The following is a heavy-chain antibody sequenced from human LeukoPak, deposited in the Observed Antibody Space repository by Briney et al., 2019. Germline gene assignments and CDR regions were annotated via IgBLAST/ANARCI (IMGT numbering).Heavy chain of an antibody. V-gene: IGHV3-11*04. J-gene: IGHJ3*02. CDR3: ARDPSPIAAAVPYAFDI. CDR1: GFTFSDYY. D-gene: IGHD6-13*01. CDR2: ISSSGSTI. Sequence: GGSLRLSCAASGFTFSDYYMSWIRQAPGKGLEWVSYISSSGSTIYYADSVKGRFTISRDNSKNTLHLQMNSLRAEDTAVYYCARDPSPIAAAVPYAFDIWGQGTMVTVSS.